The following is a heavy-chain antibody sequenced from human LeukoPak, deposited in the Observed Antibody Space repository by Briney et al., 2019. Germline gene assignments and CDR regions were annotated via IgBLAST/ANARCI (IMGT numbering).Heavy chain of an antibody. CDR1: GGPIINHY. Sequence: PSETLSLTCSVSGGPIINHYWSWLRQPPGKGQEWTGYISNSSSTHYHPSLTRRVTISINPSKNHFSLKLTSVTAADSAVYYCVRDALEGYYSYYYMDVWGRGTTVTVSS. CDR2: ISNSSST. D-gene: IGHD1-1*01. V-gene: IGHV4-59*11. CDR3: VRDALEGYYSYYYMDV. J-gene: IGHJ6*03.